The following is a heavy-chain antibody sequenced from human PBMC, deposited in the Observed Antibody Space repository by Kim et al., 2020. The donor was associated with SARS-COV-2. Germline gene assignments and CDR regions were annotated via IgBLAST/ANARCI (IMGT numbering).Heavy chain of an antibody. D-gene: IGHD4-17*01. V-gene: IGHV3-23*01. CDR3: AKALRGDYVNPFDY. J-gene: IGHJ4*02. CDR2: ISGTGDST. CDR1: GFTFSSYA. Sequence: GGSLRLSCAASGFTFSSYAMSWVRQAPGKGLEWVSAISGTGDSTYYADSVKGRFTISRDNSKNTLFLQMNSLRGEDTALYYCAKALRGDYVNPFDYWGQGTLVTVSS.